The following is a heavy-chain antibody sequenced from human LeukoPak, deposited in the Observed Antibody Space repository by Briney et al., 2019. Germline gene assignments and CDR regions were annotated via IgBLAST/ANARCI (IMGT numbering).Heavy chain of an antibody. CDR2: ISSSSSYI. J-gene: IGHJ4*02. CDR1: GFTFSSYA. Sequence: GGSLRLSCAASGFTFSSYAMNWVRQAPGKGLEWVSSISSSSSYIYYADSVKGRFTISRDNAKNSLYLQMNSLRAEDTAVYYCARDYSAWAAGTRIDYWGQGTLVTVSS. CDR3: ARDYSAWAAGTRIDY. V-gene: IGHV3-21*01. D-gene: IGHD6-13*01.